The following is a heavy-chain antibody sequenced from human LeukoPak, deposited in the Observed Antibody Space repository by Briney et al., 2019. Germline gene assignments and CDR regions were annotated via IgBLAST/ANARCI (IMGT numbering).Heavy chain of an antibody. Sequence: PGGSLRLSCAASGFTFSSYSMNWVRQSPGKGLEWVSAISRGGSDTYYADSVKGRFTTSRDNSKNTLYLQMIGLRVEDTAVYFCAKARDIGMYYYYGMDVWGQGATVTISS. CDR1: GFTFSSYS. J-gene: IGHJ6*02. D-gene: IGHD5-12*01. CDR3: AKARDIGMYYYYGMDV. V-gene: IGHV3-23*01. CDR2: ISRGGSDT.